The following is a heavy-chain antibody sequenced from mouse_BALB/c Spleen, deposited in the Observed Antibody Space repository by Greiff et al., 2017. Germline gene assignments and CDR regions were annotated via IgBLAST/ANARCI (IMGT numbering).Heavy chain of an antibody. J-gene: IGHJ4*01. V-gene: IGHV3-2*02. CDR1: GYSITSDYA. D-gene: IGHD2-1*01. CDR3: AKSYGNYDYYAMDY. Sequence: VKLMESGPGLVKPSQSLSLTCTVTGYSITSDYAWNWIRQFPGNNLEWMGYISYSGSTSYNPSLKSRISITRDTSKNQFFLQLNSVTTEDTATYYCAKSYGNYDYYAMDYWGQGTAVTVSS. CDR2: ISYSGST.